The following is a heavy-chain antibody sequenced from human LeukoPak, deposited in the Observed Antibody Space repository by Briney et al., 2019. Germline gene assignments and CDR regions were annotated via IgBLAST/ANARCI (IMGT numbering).Heavy chain of an antibody. CDR1: GYIFTTFS. Sequence: ASVKVSCKASGYIFTTFSIHWVRQANGQRLERMGWINAGNGNTKYSQKFQDRVTITRDTSASTAYMEVSSLRSEDMAVYYCARGGYDFWSGSPHDYWGQGTLVTVSS. D-gene: IGHD3-3*01. J-gene: IGHJ4*02. CDR3: ARGGYDFWSGSPHDY. CDR2: INAGNGNT. V-gene: IGHV1-3*01.